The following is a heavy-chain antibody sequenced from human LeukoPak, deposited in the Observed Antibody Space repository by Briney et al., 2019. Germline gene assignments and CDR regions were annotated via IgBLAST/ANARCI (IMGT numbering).Heavy chain of an antibody. V-gene: IGHV4-38-2*01. CDR2: IYQSGST. CDR3: ARLVLMVYAIRELGKFDY. CDR1: GYSISSGYY. J-gene: IGHJ4*02. D-gene: IGHD2-8*01. Sequence: SETLSLTCAVSGYSISSGYYWGWIRQPPGKGLEWIGSIYQSGSTYYNPSLKSRVTISVDTSKNQFSLKLSSVTAADTAVYYCARLVLMVYAIRELGKFDYWGQGTLVTVSS.